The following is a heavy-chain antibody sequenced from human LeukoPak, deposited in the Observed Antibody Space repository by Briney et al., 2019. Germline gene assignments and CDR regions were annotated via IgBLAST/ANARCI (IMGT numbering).Heavy chain of an antibody. D-gene: IGHD6-13*01. CDR2: ISGSGGST. J-gene: IGHJ1*01. CDR1: GFTVSSNY. CDR3: AKDLQQLEH. V-gene: IGHV3-23*01. Sequence: GGSLRLSCAASGFTVSSNYMSWVRQAPGKGLEWVSAISGSGGSTYYADSVKGRFTISRDNSKNTLYLQMNSLRAEDTAVYYCAKDLQQLEHWGQGTLVTVSS.